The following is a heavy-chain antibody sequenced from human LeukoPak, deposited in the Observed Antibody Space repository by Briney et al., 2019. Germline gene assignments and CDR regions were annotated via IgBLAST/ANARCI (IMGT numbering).Heavy chain of an antibody. CDR3: ARVGEKLSYYYFDY. J-gene: IGHJ4*02. Sequence: SETLSLTCTVSGGSISSYYWSWIRQPTGKGLEWIGRIYTSGSTNYNPSLKRRVTMSVDTSKNQFSLKLSSVTAADTAVYYCARVGEKLSYYYFDYWGQGTLVTVSS. CDR1: GGSISSYY. D-gene: IGHD2-21*01. CDR2: IYTSGST. V-gene: IGHV4-4*07.